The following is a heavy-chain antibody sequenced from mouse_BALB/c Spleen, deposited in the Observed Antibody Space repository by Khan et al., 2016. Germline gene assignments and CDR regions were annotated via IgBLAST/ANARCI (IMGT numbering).Heavy chain of an antibody. CDR1: GFTFSSYG. CDR3: ARMARTIN. V-gene: IGHV5-6-3*01. J-gene: IGHJ2*01. CDR2: INSNGGST. Sequence: EVELVESGGGLVQPGGSLKLSCAASGFTFSSYGMSWVRQTPEKRLELVATINSNGGSTYYPASVKGGSTISRDNAKNTLYLQRSSLKSEDTAMYYCARMARTINWGQGTTLTVSS.